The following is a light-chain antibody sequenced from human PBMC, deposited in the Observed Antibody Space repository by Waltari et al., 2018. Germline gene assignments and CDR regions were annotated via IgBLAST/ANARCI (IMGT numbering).Light chain of an antibody. CDR1: TSDVGGYNY. J-gene: IGLJ1*01. V-gene: IGLV2-11*01. Sequence: QSALTQPRSVSGSPGQSVTISCPATTSDVGGYNYVYWYQQPPGKAPQPMVYGHTKRPSGVPDHFSGSKAGNTAFLTITGLQADDEADYYCCSYAGNYTYVFGTGTTVTV. CDR3: CSYAGNYTYV. CDR2: GHT.